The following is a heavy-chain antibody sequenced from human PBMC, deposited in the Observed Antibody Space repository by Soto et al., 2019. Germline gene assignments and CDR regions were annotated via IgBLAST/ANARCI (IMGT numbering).Heavy chain of an antibody. CDR1: GIPFGSRA. CDR2: TTYTGGDT. CDR3: ASGSKDSYPGCRIFDL. J-gene: IGHJ4*02. D-gene: IGHD1-26*01. Sequence: AGGSLRLSCVASGIPFGSRAMSWVRQAPGEGLEWVPTTTYTGGDTKYADAVWGRFTISRDNSKNTLYLQMSSLSAEDSAVYYCASGSKDSYPGCRIFDLWGRGTLVTVSS. V-gene: IGHV3-23*01.